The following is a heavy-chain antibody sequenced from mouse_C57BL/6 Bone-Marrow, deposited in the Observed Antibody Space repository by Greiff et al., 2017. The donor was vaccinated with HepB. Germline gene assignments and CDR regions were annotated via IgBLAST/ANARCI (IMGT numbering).Heavy chain of an antibody. V-gene: IGHV1-81*01. CDR2: IYPRSGNT. Sequence: QVQLKESGAELARPGASVKLSCKASGYTFTSYGISWVKQRTGQGLEWIGEIYPRSGNTYYNEKFKGKATLTAYKSSITAYMELRSLTSEDSAVYFSARRGYNSMDYWGQGTSVTVSS. CDR1: GYTFTSYG. CDR3: ARRGYNSMDY. J-gene: IGHJ4*01.